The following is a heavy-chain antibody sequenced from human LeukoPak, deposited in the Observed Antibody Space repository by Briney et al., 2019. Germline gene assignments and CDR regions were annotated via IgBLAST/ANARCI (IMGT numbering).Heavy chain of an antibody. CDR2: IYYSGST. V-gene: IGHV4-39*07. CDR3: ARDQYYDSSGYYY. CDR1: GGSISSSSYY. J-gene: IGHJ4*02. D-gene: IGHD3-22*01. Sequence: SSETLSLTCTVSGGSISSSSYYWGWIRQPPGKGLEWIGSIYYSGSTYYNPSLKSRVTISVDTSKNQFSLKLSSVTAADTAVYYCARDQYYDSSGYYYWGQGTLVTVSS.